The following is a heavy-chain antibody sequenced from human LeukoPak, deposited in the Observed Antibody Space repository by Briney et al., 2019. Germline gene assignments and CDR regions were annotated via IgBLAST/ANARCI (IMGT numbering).Heavy chain of an antibody. CDR3: ARVDLPRSGDIVVVPASISI. CDR2: IFHSGST. CDR1: GGSISSGGYY. J-gene: IGHJ3*02. V-gene: IGHV4-30-2*01. D-gene: IGHD2-2*01. Sequence: PSETLSLTCTVSGGSISSGGYYWSWIRQPPGKGLEWIGYIFHSGSTYYNPSLKSRVTISVDRSKNQFSLKLNSVTAADTAVYYCARVDLPRSGDIVVVPASISIWGQGTMVTVSS.